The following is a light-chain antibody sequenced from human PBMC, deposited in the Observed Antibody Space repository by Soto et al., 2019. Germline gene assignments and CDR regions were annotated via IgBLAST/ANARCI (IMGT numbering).Light chain of an antibody. Sequence: IRLTQSPGTLSLSPGDRATLSCRASQSFSSHFLAWYQQKTGQAPRILIHRTSSRATGIPDRFSGSGSGTDLTLTINSLEPEDFAVYYCQHFGSSLRTFAQGTKA. V-gene: IGKV3-20*01. CDR3: QHFGSSLRT. CDR2: RTS. CDR1: QSFSSHF. J-gene: IGKJ1*01.